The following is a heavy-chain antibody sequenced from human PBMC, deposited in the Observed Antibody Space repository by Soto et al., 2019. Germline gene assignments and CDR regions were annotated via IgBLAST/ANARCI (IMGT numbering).Heavy chain of an antibody. J-gene: IGHJ4*02. CDR1: GGSISSGSYY. D-gene: IGHD2-15*01. Sequence: SETLSLTCTVSGGSISSGSYYWSWIRQPPGKGLEWIGEIYHSGSTNYNPSLKSRVTISVDTSKNQFSLKLSSVTAADTAVYYCARHTPAISISDHWGQGTLVTVSS. CDR3: ARHTPAISISDH. V-gene: IGHV4-39*01. CDR2: IYHSGST.